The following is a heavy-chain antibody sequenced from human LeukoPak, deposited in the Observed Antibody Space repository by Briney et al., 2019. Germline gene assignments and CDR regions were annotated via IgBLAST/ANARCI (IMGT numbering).Heavy chain of an antibody. CDR2: ISSSSSYI. D-gene: IGHD3-10*01. J-gene: IGHJ6*02. Sequence: GGSLRLSCAASGFTFKTYTMHWVRQAPGKGLEWVSSISSSSSYIYYADSVKGRFTISRDNAKNSLYLQMNSLRAEDTAVYYCARATLWFGETDYGMDVWGQGTTVTVSS. CDR1: GFTFKTYT. CDR3: ARATLWFGETDYGMDV. V-gene: IGHV3-21*01.